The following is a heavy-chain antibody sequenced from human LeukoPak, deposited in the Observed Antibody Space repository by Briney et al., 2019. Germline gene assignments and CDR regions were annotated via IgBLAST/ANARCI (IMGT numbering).Heavy chain of an antibody. D-gene: IGHD3-22*01. CDR2: ISYDGCNK. J-gene: IGHJ4*02. CDR3: AKEGHYSSCYYYVPDY. Sequence: GGSLRLSCAASGFTFSSYGMHWVRQAPGKGLEWVAVISYDGCNKYYADSVKGRFTISRDNSKNTLYLQMNSLRAEHTAVYYWAKEGHYSSCYYYVPDYWGQGTLVTVSS. V-gene: IGHV3-30*18. CDR1: GFTFSSYG.